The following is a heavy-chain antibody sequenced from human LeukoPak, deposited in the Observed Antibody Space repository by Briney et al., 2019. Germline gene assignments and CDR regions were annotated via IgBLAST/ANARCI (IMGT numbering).Heavy chain of an antibody. J-gene: IGHJ4*02. CDR3: ARDTVVTPYFDY. CDR1: GGTFISYA. CDR2: IIPIFGTA. Sequence: SVKVSCKASGGTFISYAISWVRQAPGQGLEWMGSIIPIFGTANYAQKFQGRVTITTDESTSTAYMELSSLRSEDTAVYYCARDTVVTPYFDYWGQGTLVTVSS. D-gene: IGHD4-23*01. V-gene: IGHV1-69*05.